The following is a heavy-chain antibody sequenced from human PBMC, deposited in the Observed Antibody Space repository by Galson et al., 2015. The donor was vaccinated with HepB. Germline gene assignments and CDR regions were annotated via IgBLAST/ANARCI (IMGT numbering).Heavy chain of an antibody. Sequence: SLRLSCAASGFTFSSYAMHWVRQAPGKGLEWVAVISYDGSNKYYADSVKGRFTISRDNSENTLYLQTNSLRAEDTAVYYCARGGNIAAPGPYYYGMDVWGQGTTVTVSS. CDR3: ARGGNIAAPGPYYYGMDV. J-gene: IGHJ6*02. CDR1: GFTFSSYA. D-gene: IGHD6-13*01. CDR2: ISYDGSNK. V-gene: IGHV3-30-3*01.